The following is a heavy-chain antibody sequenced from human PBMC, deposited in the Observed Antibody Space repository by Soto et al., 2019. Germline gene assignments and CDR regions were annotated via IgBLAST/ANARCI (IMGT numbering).Heavy chain of an antibody. Sequence: SETLSLTCTVSGGSISSYYWSWIRQPPGKVLEWIGYIYYTGTTNYNPSLKSRVTISLDTSKNQFSLKLSSVTAADTAVYYCARVYDYGDYYFDSWGQGTLVTVSS. V-gene: IGHV4-59*01. D-gene: IGHD4-17*01. J-gene: IGHJ4*02. CDR1: GGSISSYY. CDR2: IYYTGTT. CDR3: ARVYDYGDYYFDS.